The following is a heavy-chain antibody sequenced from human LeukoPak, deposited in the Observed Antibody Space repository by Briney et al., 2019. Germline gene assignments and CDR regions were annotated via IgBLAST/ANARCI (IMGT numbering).Heavy chain of an antibody. CDR3: AREPTDSSSWNFDY. Sequence: GGSLRLSCAASGFTFSDYYMTWIRQAPGKGLEWVSYISSSGSTIYYADSVKGRITISRDNAKNSLYLEMNSLRAEDTAVYYCAREPTDSSSWNFDYWGQGTLVTVSS. V-gene: IGHV3-11*01. J-gene: IGHJ4*02. CDR1: GFTFSDYY. D-gene: IGHD6-13*01. CDR2: ISSSGSTI.